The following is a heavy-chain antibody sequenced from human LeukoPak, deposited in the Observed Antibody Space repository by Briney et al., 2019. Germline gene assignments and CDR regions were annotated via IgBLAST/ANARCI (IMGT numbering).Heavy chain of an antibody. CDR3: ARDRWWEPTDFSFDY. D-gene: IGHD1-26*01. V-gene: IGHV1-3*01. Sequence: ASVKVSCKGSGYTFTSYAMHWVRQAPGQRLEWMGWINAGNGNTKYSQKFQGRVTITRDTSASTAYMELSSLRSEDTAVYYCARDRWWEPTDFSFDYWGQGTLVTVSS. J-gene: IGHJ4*02. CDR2: INAGNGNT. CDR1: GYTFTSYA.